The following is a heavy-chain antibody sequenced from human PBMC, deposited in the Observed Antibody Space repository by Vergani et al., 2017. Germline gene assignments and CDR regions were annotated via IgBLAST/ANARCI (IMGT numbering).Heavy chain of an antibody. CDR1: GGSISSGGYY. CDR2: IYYSGST. D-gene: IGHD2-8*01. CDR3: ASSYCTNGVCSNAEYFQR. J-gene: IGHJ1*01. Sequence: QVQLQESGPGLVKPSQTLSLTCTVSGGSISSGGYYWSWIRQHPGKGLEWIGYIYYSGSTYYNPSLKSRVTISVDTSKNQFSLKLSSVTAADTAVYYCASSYCTNGVCSNAEYFQRWSQGTLVTVSS. V-gene: IGHV4-31*03.